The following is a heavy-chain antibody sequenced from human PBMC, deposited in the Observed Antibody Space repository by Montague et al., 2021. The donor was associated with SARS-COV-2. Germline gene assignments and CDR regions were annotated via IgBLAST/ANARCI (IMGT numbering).Heavy chain of an antibody. CDR3: AGGYLDVWSGNHYGMDV. J-gene: IGHJ6*02. V-gene: IGHV3-21*01. CDR1: GFTFSNYF. CDR2: LSGSSTHK. Sequence: SLRLSCAASGFTFSNYFMNWVRQAPGQGLEWVSSLSGSSTHKYYSDSLKGRFTISRDNAKNSLYLQINSLRVEDTAVYYCAGGYLDVWSGNHYGMDVWGQGTTVTVSS. D-gene: IGHD3-3*01.